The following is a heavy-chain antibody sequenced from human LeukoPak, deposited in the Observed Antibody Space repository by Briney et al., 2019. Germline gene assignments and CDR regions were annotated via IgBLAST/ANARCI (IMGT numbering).Heavy chain of an antibody. J-gene: IGHJ3*02. CDR2: INHSGST. CDR3: ARVSGYSAFDI. Sequence: SDTLSLTCAVYGVSYSGYYWSWIRQPPGKGLEWIGEINHSGSTNYNPSLKSRVTISVDTSKNQFSLKLSSVTAADTAVYYCARVSGYSAFDIWGQGTMVTVSS. D-gene: IGHD3-22*01. V-gene: IGHV4-34*01. CDR1: GVSYSGYY.